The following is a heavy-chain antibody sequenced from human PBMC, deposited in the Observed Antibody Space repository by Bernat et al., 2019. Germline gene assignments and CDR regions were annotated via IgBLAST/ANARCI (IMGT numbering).Heavy chain of an antibody. D-gene: IGHD4-17*01. CDR3: ARVWERTTVTNYFDY. J-gene: IGHJ4*02. CDR2: IYYSGST. V-gene: IGHV4-31*03. Sequence: QVQLQESGPGLVKPSQTLSLTCTVSGGSISSGGYYWSWIRQHPGKGLEWIGRIYYSGSTDYNPSLMSRVIISVDTSKNQFSLTLSSVTAADTAMYYCARVWERTTVTNYFDYWGQGTLVTVSS. CDR1: GGSISSGGYY.